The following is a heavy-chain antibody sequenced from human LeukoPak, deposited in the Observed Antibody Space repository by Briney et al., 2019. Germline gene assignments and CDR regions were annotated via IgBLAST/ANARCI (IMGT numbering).Heavy chain of an antibody. J-gene: IGHJ4*02. CDR1: GFTFSSYW. V-gene: IGHV3-74*01. CDR2: INNDGIST. CDR3: ARDLLGNSGSYLRHPNGPPFDY. Sequence: QPGGSLRLSGAASGFTFSSYWMHCVRQAPGKGLVWVSRINNDGISTSYADSVKGRFTISRDNSKNTLYLHMNSLRAEDTAVYYCARDLLGNSGSYLRHPNGPPFDYWGQGTLVTVSS. D-gene: IGHD1-26*01.